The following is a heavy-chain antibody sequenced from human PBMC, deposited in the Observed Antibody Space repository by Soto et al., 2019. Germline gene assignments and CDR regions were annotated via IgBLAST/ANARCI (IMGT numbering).Heavy chain of an antibody. CDR3: ARVQYSGTCLHAFDI. CDR2: IIPLFGTA. CDR1: GGIFSTYA. V-gene: IGHV1-69*01. J-gene: IGHJ3*02. Sequence: QVQLVQSGAEVKKPGSSVKVSCRASGGIFSTYAINWVRQAPGQGLEWMGGIIPLFGTANYAQKLQGRVTISADESAHIAYMELSSLRSEDTAVYYCARVQYSGTCLHAFDIWGQGTRVTVSS. D-gene: IGHD1-26*01.